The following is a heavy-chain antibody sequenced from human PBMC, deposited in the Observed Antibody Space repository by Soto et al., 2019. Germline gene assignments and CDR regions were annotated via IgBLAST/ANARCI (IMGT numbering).Heavy chain of an antibody. V-gene: IGHV1-58*01. CDR1: GFTFSNSA. J-gene: IGHJ4*02. CDR3: ATDKGDSYGYGNY. D-gene: IGHD5-18*01. CDR2: IVVGSGNT. Sequence: GASVKVSCKASGFTFSNSAVQWVRQARGQRLEWIGWIVVGSGNTNYAQKFQERVTITRDMSTTTAYMELSSLRSVDTAVYYCATDKGDSYGYGNYWGQGTLVTSPQ.